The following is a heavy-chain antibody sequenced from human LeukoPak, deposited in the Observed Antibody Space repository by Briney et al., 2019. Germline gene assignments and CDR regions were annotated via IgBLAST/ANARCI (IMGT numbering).Heavy chain of an antibody. V-gene: IGHV1-46*01. CDR1: GYTFTSYY. CDR2: INPSGGST. J-gene: IGHJ4*02. Sequence: ASVKVSCKASGYTFTSYYMHWVRQAPGQGLEWMGIINPSGGSTSYAQKFQGRVTMTRDMSTSTVYMELSSLRSEDTAVYYCARDPQAGTSAYYFDYWGQGTLVTVSS. CDR3: ARDPQAGTSAYYFDY. D-gene: IGHD6-19*01.